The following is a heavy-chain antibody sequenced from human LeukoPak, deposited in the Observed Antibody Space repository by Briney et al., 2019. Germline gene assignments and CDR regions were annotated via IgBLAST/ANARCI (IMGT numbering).Heavy chain of an antibody. D-gene: IGHD4-17*01. CDR2: IWYDGSNK. Sequence: GGSLRLSCAASGFTFSSYGMHWVRQAPGKGLEWVAVIWYDGSNKYYADSVKGRFTISRDNSKNTLYLQMNSLRAEDTAVYYCATLTTAFYGMDVWGQGTTVTVSS. J-gene: IGHJ6*02. CDR1: GFTFSSYG. CDR3: ATLTTAFYGMDV. V-gene: IGHV3-33*01.